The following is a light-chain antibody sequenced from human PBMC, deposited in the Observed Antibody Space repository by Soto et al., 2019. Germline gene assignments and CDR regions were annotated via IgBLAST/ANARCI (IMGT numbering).Light chain of an antibody. Sequence: SYELTQPPSVSVAPGKTATITCGGNNIGKKSVHWYQQKPRQAPVLVIYYDSDRPSEIPDRFSGSNSGNTATLTISRVEAGDEADYYCQVWDPSSDHPYVFGTGTKVTVL. CDR1: NIGKKS. J-gene: IGLJ1*01. CDR3: QVWDPSSDHPYV. V-gene: IGLV3-21*04. CDR2: YDS.